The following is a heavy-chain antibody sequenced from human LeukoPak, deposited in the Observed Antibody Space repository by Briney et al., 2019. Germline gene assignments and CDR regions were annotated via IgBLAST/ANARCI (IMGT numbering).Heavy chain of an antibody. CDR2: IYPGDSDT. D-gene: IGHD2-2*02. V-gene: IGHV5-51*01. J-gene: IGHJ3*02. CDR3: ARQDIVVVPAAISADLDAFDI. CDR1: GYSFTSYW. Sequence: PGESLKISCKGSGYSFTSYWIGWVRQMPGKGLEWMGIIYPGDSDTRYSPSFQGQVTISADKSISTAYLQWSSLKASDTAMYYCARQDIVVVPAAISADLDAFDIWGQGTMVTVSS.